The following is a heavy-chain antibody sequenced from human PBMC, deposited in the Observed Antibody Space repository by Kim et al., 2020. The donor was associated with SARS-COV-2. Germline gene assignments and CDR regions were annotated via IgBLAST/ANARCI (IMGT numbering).Heavy chain of an antibody. J-gene: IGHJ5*02. Sequence: SETLSLTCTVSGGSISSSYYYWGWIRQPPGKGLDWIGTVYYSGTAYYNPSLKSLVTISVATSDNQFSLILTSVTAEDTAVYYCARPYYDILTGHNWFDP. CDR2: VYYSGTA. CDR1: GGSISSSYYY. CDR3: ARPYYDILTGHNWFDP. V-gene: IGHV4-39*01. D-gene: IGHD3-9*01.